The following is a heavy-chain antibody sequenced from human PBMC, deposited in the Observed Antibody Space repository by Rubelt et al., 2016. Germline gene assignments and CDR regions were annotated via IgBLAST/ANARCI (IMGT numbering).Heavy chain of an antibody. Sequence: RISCHGSGYSFTSYWINWVRQMPGKGLEWMGRIDPSVSYSNYSPSFQGHVTISADKSTSTAYLQWSRLQASDTAMYYCARLSGDGGNYIDSWGLGTLVNVSS. CDR1: GYSFTSYW. CDR3: ARLSGDGGNYIDS. J-gene: IGHJ4*02. CDR2: IDPSVSYS. V-gene: IGHV5-10-1*01. D-gene: IGHD2-21*02.